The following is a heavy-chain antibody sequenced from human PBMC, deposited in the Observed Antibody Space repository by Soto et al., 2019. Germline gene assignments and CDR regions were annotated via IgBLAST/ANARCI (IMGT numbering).Heavy chain of an antibody. D-gene: IGHD3-22*01. CDR1: GDYISIYY. CDR2: IYSSGST. V-gene: IGHV4-4*07. J-gene: IGHJ5*02. CDR3: ARGRGFYSDNYFDP. Sequence: SETLSLTCTVSGDYISIYYWTWIRQPAGNGLEWIGHIYSSGSTNYNPSLKSRVTMSLDTSKNQLSLSLDSVTAADTAVYYCARGRGFYSDNYFDPWGQGTRVTVSS.